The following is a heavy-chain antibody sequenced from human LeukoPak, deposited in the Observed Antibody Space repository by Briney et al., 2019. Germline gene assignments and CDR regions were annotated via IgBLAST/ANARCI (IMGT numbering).Heavy chain of an antibody. CDR2: IYTSGST. CDR3: ARDSDTSMADY. V-gene: IGHV4-61*02. CDR1: GGSISSGSYY. Sequence: PSQTLSLTCTVSGGSISSGSYYWSWIRQPAGKGLEWIGRIYTSGSTNYNPSLKSRVTISVDTSKNQFSLKLSSVTAADTAVYYCARDSDTSMADYWGQGTLVAVSS. J-gene: IGHJ4*02. D-gene: IGHD5-18*01.